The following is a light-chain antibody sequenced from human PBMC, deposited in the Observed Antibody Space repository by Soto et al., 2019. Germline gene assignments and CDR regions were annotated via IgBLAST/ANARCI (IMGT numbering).Light chain of an antibody. CDR3: QKYNSAPYT. CDR1: QGISNY. V-gene: IGKV1-27*01. J-gene: IGKJ2*01. Sequence: DIQMTQSPSSLSASVGDRVTITCRASQGISNYLAWYQQKPGKVPKLLIQTATTLQSGVPSRFSGSGSGTDFTLTISSRQPEDVATYYCQKYNSAPYTLGQGTKLEIK. CDR2: TAT.